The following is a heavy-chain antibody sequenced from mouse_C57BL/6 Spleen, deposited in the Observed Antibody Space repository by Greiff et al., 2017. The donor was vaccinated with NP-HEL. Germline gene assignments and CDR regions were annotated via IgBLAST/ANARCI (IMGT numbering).Heavy chain of an antibody. CDR2: ISSGGSYT. CDR3: ARQYDYGGFAY. Sequence: EVQLVESGGDLVKPGGSLKLSCAASGFTFSSYGMSWVRQTPDKRLEWVATISSGGSYTYYPDSVKGRFTISRDNAKNTLYLQMSSLKSEDTAMYYCARQYDYGGFAYWGKGTLVTVSA. J-gene: IGHJ3*01. D-gene: IGHD2-4*01. V-gene: IGHV5-6*01. CDR1: GFTFSSYG.